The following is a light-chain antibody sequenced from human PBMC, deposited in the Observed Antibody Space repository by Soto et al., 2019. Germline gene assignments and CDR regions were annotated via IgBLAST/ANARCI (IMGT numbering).Light chain of an antibody. CDR1: QSISSW. Sequence: DIQMTQSPSTLSASVGDRVTITCRASQSISSWLAWYQQKPGKAPKLLIYKASSLESGVPSRFSASGSGTEFTLTISSLQHDDFATYYCQQYSTYSRTFGQGTKVEIK. V-gene: IGKV1-5*03. CDR3: QQYSTYSRT. CDR2: KAS. J-gene: IGKJ1*01.